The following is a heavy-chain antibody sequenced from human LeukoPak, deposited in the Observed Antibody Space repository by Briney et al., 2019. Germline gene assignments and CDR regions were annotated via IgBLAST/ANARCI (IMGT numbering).Heavy chain of an antibody. CDR3: AKDRDRFENLDY. CDR1: GFTFSSYA. D-gene: IGHD3-10*01. J-gene: IGHJ4*02. CDR2: IGGTGGYT. V-gene: IGHV3-23*01. Sequence: GGSLRLSXAASGFTFSSYAMSWVRQAPGKGLEWVSVIGGTGGYTYYADSVKGRFTISRDNSKNTLYLQMNSLRAEDTAVYYCAKDRDRFENLDYWGQGTLVTVSS.